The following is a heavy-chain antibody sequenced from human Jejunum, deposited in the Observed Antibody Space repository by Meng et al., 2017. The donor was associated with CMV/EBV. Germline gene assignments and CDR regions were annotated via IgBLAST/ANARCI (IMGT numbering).Heavy chain of an antibody. V-gene: IGHV1-2*05. D-gene: IGHD7-27*01. J-gene: IGHJ4*02. CDR2: MNPNSGDT. CDR3: ARDFWGSYEY. Sequence: KVSCKASGYPFSDYGLHWVRQAPGQGFEWMGRMNPNSGDTTYAQKFQGRVTMTWDTSISTAYMELIRLTSDDSGLYYCARDFWGSYEYWGQGTLVTVSS. CDR1: GYPFSDYG.